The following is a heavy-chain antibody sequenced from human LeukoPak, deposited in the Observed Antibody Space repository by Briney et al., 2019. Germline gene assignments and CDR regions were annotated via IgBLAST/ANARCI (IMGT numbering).Heavy chain of an antibody. CDR1: GGSISSGGYS. J-gene: IGHJ4*02. CDR2: IYHSGST. Sequence: PSETLSLTCAVSGGSISSGGYSWSWIRQPPGKGLEWIGYIYHSGSTYYNPSLKSRVTISVDTSKNQFSLKLSSVTAADTAVYYCARGLTIAAAGTDYFDYWGQGTLVTVSS. CDR3: ARGLTIAAAGTDYFDY. D-gene: IGHD6-13*01. V-gene: IGHV4-30-2*01.